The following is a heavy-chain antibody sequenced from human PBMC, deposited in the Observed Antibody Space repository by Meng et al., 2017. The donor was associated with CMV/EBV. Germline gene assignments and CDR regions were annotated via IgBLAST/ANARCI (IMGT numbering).Heavy chain of an antibody. D-gene: IGHD3-16*01. CDR1: GGSVSSYY. V-gene: IGHV4-59*02. Sequence: QAQLTQSGPGLVKPSETLSLTCTVPGGSVSSYYWSWIRQPPGKGLEWIGYIYYSGSTNYNPSLKSRVTISVDTSKNQFSLKLSSVTAADTAVYYCASLGASGNWFDPWGQGTLVTVSS. CDR2: IYYSGST. J-gene: IGHJ5*02. CDR3: ASLGASGNWFDP.